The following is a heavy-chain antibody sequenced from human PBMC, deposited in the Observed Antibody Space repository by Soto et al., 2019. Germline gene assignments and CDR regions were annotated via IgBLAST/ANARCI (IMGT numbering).Heavy chain of an antibody. CDR1: GGSISSGGYY. CDR2: IYYSGST. J-gene: IGHJ4*02. V-gene: IGHV4-31*03. Sequence: PSETLSLTCTVSGGSISSGGYYWSWIRQHPGKGLEWIGYIYYSGSTYYNPSLKSRVTISVATSKNQFSLKLSSVTAADTAVYYCARGIYYGSGSSVDFDYWGQGTLVTVSS. D-gene: IGHD3-10*01. CDR3: ARGIYYGSGSSVDFDY.